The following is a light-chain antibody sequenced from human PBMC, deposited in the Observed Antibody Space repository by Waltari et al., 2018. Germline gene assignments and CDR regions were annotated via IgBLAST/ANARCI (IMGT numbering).Light chain of an antibody. CDR3: MQALQTPVT. V-gene: IGKV2-28*01. J-gene: IGKJ5*01. CDR1: QSLLHSNGYKY. Sequence: DIVMTQSPLSLPVTPGEPAPISCRSSQSLLHSNGYKYLDWYLQKPGQAPQLLIYLGSDRASGVPDRFSGSGSGTDFTLKISRVEAEDVGVYYCMQALQTPVTFGQGTRLEMK. CDR2: LGS.